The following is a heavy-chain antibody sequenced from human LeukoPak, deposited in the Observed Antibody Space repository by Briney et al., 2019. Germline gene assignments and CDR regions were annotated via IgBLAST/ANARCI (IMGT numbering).Heavy chain of an antibody. CDR1: GFTLSDYW. D-gene: IGHD3-10*01. V-gene: IGHV3-7*03. CDR3: AKEPRLLWFGELNYFDY. Sequence: PGGSLRLSCAASGFTLSDYWMTWVRQAPGKGLEWVANIKHDGSEKYYVDSVKGRFTISRDISRNSLYLQMDSLRVEDTAVYYCAKEPRLLWFGELNYFDYWGQGTLVTVSS. J-gene: IGHJ4*02. CDR2: IKHDGSEK.